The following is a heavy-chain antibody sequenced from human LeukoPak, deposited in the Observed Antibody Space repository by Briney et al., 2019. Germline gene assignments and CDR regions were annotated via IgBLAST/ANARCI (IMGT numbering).Heavy chain of an antibody. Sequence: SETLSLTCTVSGGSISSSSYYWGWIRQPPGKGLEWIGSIYYSGGTYYNPSLKSRVTISVDTSKNQFSLKLSSVTAADTAVYYCARVKGRLSWFDPWGQGTLFTVSS. CDR2: IYYSGGT. CDR1: GGSISSSSYY. V-gene: IGHV4-39*07. J-gene: IGHJ5*02. CDR3: ARVKGRLSWFDP.